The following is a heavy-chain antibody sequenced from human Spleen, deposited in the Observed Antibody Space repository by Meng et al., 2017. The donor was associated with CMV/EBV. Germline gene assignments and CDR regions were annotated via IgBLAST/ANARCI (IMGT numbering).Heavy chain of an antibody. CDR3: ARGYCGSTSCNNAFDI. D-gene: IGHD2-2*02. Sequence: ASVTVSCKASGYTFTGYYMHWVRQAPGQGLEWMGWINANSGDTDYAQMFQGRVTVTRYTSISTAYMELNRLRSDDTAVYYRARGYCGSTSCNNAFDIWGQGTMVTVSS. V-gene: IGHV1-2*02. CDR2: INANSGDT. CDR1: GYTFTGYY. J-gene: IGHJ3*02.